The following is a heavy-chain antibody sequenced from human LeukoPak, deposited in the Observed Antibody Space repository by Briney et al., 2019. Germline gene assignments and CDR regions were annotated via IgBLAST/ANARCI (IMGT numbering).Heavy chain of an antibody. D-gene: IGHD2-15*01. J-gene: IGHJ4*02. CDR1: GFTFSSYS. CDR2: ISSSSSYI. CDR3: ACLSGSLLRNDY. Sequence: GGSLRLSCAASGFTFSSYSMNWVRQAPGKGLEWVSSISSSSSYIYYADSVKGRFTISRDNAKNSLYLQMNSLRAEDTTVYYCACLSGSLLRNDYWGQGTLVTVSS. V-gene: IGHV3-21*01.